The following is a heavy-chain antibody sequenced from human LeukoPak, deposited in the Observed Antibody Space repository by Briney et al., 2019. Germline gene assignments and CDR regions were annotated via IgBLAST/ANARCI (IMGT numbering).Heavy chain of an antibody. CDR1: GFTFTSYA. CDR3: AKTGTPYYFDY. J-gene: IGHJ4*02. Sequence: PGGSLRLSCAASGFTFTSYATSWVRQAPGRGLEWVSGISGSGGSTYYADSVTGRFTISRDNSKNTLYLQMNSLRAEDTAVYYCAKTGTPYYFDYWGQGTLVTVSS. V-gene: IGHV3-23*01. D-gene: IGHD1-7*01. CDR2: ISGSGGST.